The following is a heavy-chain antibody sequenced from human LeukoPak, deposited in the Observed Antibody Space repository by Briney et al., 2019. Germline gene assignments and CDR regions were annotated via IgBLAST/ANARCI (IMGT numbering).Heavy chain of an antibody. J-gene: IGHJ3*01. CDR1: GLIFSSYA. D-gene: IGHD2-2*01. V-gene: IGHV3-23*01. CDR2: FCLYGGTT. CDR3: VRDCSTTRWYFAFDV. Sequence: PGGSLRLSCPSSGLIFSSYAMTWVRQPPGKGLDWVSSFCLYGGTTHYADSVKGRFTISRDNSKKTLYLQMTSMRADDTAVYYCVRDCSTTRWYFAFDVWGQGTMVAVSS.